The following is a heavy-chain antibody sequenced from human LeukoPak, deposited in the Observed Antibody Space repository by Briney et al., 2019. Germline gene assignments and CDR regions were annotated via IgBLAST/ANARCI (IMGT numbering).Heavy chain of an antibody. D-gene: IGHD3-22*01. CDR1: GFTFSSYS. CDR2: ISSSSSYI. Sequence: PGGSLRLSCAASGFTFSSYSMNWVRQAPGKGLEWVSSISSSSSYIYYADSVKGRFTISRDNAKNPLYLQMNSLRAEDTAVYYWAREHKPYYDSSGYQVFWGQGTLVTVSS. J-gene: IGHJ4*02. V-gene: IGHV3-21*01. CDR3: AREHKPYYDSSGYQVF.